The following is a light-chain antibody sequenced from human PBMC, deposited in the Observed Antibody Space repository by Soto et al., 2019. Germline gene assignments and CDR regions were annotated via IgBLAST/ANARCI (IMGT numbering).Light chain of an antibody. V-gene: IGKV3-20*01. CDR1: QSVTSTY. CDR3: QQYGSSPLT. J-gene: IGKJ4*01. CDR2: GAS. Sequence: EIVLTQSPGTLSLSPGERATLSCRASQSVTSTYLAWYQQKPGQAPRLLIYGASNRATGIPDRFTGSGSGTDFTRTISRLEPEDFAVYYCQQYGSSPLTFGGGTKVEIK.